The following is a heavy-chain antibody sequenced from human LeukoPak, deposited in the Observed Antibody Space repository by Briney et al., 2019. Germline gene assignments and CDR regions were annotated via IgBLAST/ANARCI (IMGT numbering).Heavy chain of an antibody. Sequence: SETLSLTCTVSGGSISSGDYYWSWIRQPPGKGLEWIGYIYYSGSTYYNPSLKGRVTMSVDTSKNQFSLKLSSVTAADTAVYYCARVGRSSGYRAEDYWGQGTLVTVSS. V-gene: IGHV4-30-4*01. CDR1: GGSISSGDYY. J-gene: IGHJ4*02. CDR2: IYYSGST. D-gene: IGHD3-22*01. CDR3: ARVGRSSGYRAEDY.